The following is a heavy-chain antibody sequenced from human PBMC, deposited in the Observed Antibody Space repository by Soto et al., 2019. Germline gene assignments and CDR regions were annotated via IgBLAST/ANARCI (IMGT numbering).Heavy chain of an antibody. D-gene: IGHD3-16*01. V-gene: IGHV1-18*04. CDR3: ARSFGVRLGELTPLEVDY. J-gene: IGHJ4*02. CDR2: ISAYNGNT. CDR1: GYTFTSYG. Sequence: QVQLVQSGAEVKKPGASVKVSCKASGYTFTSYGISWVRQAPGQGLEWMGWISAYNGNTNYAQKLQGRVTMTTDTSTSTASMELRSLRSDDTAVYYCARSFGVRLGELTPLEVDYWGQGTLVTVSS.